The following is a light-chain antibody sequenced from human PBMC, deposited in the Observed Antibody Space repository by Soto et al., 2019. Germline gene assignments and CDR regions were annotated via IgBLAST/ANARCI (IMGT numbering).Light chain of an antibody. Sequence: QAVVTQPPSVSGTPGQRVTISCSGSNSNIGSNTVNWYQKLPGRAPKLLVYSNNNNRPSGVPDRFSGSKSGTSASLTITGLQAEDEADYYCQSYDSSLSGSVFGGGTKLTVL. J-gene: IGLJ3*02. CDR1: NSNIGSNT. V-gene: IGLV1-44*01. CDR2: SNNN. CDR3: QSYDSSLSGSV.